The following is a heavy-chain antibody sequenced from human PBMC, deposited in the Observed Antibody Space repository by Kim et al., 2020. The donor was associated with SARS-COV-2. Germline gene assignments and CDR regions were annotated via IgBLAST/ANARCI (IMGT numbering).Heavy chain of an antibody. J-gene: IGHJ4*02. Sequence: SETLSHTCTASGAPISSYYWVWVRQSPGKGLEWMATFFKSGSTSSNPSLKSRVTISADTSNNQFSLQLSSVTAADTAVYYCASWDYSDNAGLALWGQGTLVTVS. D-gene: IGHD4-4*01. V-gene: IGHV4-59*13. CDR3: ASWDYSDNAGLAL. CDR1: GAPISSYY. CDR2: FFKSGST.